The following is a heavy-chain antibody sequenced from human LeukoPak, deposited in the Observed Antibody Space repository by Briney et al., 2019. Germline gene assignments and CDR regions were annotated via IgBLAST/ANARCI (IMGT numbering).Heavy chain of an antibody. J-gene: IGHJ3*02. V-gene: IGHV1-2*02. CDR2: INPNSGGT. CDR3: ARGVYYDSSGYFNDAFDI. Sequence: ASVKVSCKASGYTFTSYYMHWVRQAPGQGVEWMGWINPNSGGTNYAQKFQGRVTMTRDTSISAAYMELSRLRSDDTAVYYCARGVYYDSSGYFNDAFDIWGQGTMVTVSS. CDR1: GYTFTSYY. D-gene: IGHD3-22*01.